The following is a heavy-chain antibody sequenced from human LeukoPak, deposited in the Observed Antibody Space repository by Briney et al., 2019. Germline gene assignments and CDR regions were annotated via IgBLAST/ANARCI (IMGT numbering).Heavy chain of an antibody. CDR1: GLTLSDWY. CDR2: IYYSGSP. J-gene: IGHJ4*02. V-gene: IGHV4-30-4*01. CDR3: ARVLVDCSGGSCYYFDY. D-gene: IGHD2-15*01. Sequence: LRLSCAASGLTLSDWYMSWIRQAPGKGLEWIGYIYYSGSPYSNPSLKSRLTISVDTSKNQFSLKLSSVTAADTAVYYCARVLVDCSGGSCYYFDYWGQGTLVTVSS.